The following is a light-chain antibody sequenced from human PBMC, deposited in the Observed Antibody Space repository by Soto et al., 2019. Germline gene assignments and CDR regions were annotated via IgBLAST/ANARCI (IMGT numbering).Light chain of an antibody. J-gene: IGKJ4*01. Sequence: EIVXXXXPXXLSLSPGERATLSCRASQSVSSYLAWYQQKPGQAPRLLIYDASNRATGIPARFSGSGSGTDVTLTISSLEPEDCAVYYCQQRSNWPRLTFGEGTKVEIK. CDR2: DAS. CDR3: QQRSNWPRLT. V-gene: IGKV3-11*01. CDR1: QSVSSY.